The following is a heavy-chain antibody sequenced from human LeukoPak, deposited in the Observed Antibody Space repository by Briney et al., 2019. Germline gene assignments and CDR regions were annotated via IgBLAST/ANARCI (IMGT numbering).Heavy chain of an antibody. CDR1: VYTFTTYD. CDR2: MNPHSGNT. Sequence: ASVKVSCKASVYTFTTYDVSSVRQAPGQGLEWVGWMNPHSGNTVYAHKFQGRVTTTTDTSINTAYLELTSLISADTAVYYCVRDGSHIWGLAYWGQGTLVAVSS. CDR3: VRDGSHIWGLAY. J-gene: IGHJ4*02. V-gene: IGHV1-8*01. D-gene: IGHD3-16*01.